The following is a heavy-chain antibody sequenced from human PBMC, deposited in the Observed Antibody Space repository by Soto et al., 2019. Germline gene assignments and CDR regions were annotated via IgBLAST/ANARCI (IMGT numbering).Heavy chain of an antibody. CDR1: GFTFSNYA. Sequence: EVQLLESGGDLLQPGGSLRLSCVASGFTFSNYAMTSVRQAPGKGMEWVSVMRGSGGSTYYADSVKGRVTISRDTSNNTLYLQMNNLRADDTALYYCAKGTSYYDSSGFDYWGQGTLVTVSS. V-gene: IGHV3-23*01. D-gene: IGHD3-22*01. J-gene: IGHJ4*02. CDR3: AKGTSYYDSSGFDY. CDR2: MRGSGGST.